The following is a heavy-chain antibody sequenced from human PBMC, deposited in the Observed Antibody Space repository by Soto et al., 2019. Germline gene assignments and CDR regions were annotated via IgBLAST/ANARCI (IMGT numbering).Heavy chain of an antibody. CDR3: ARDIVGVELGRDYYYGMDV. D-gene: IGHD1-26*01. CDR2: INPNSGGT. CDR1: GYTFTGYY. J-gene: IGHJ6*02. Sequence: ASVKVSCKASGYTFTGYYMHWVRQAPGQGLEWMGWINPNSGGTNYAQKFQGWVNMTRDTSISTAYMELSRLRSDDTAVYYCARDIVGVELGRDYYYGMDVWGQGTTVTVSS. V-gene: IGHV1-2*04.